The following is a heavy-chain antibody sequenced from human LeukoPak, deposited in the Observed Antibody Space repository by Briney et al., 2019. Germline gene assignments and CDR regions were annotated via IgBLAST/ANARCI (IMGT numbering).Heavy chain of an antibody. D-gene: IGHD3-22*01. V-gene: IGHV3-53*01. CDR1: GFTVSSNY. J-gene: IGHJ4*02. CDR2: IYSGGCT. CDR3: ATAEKYYYDSSGYSD. Sequence: GGSLRLSRAASGFTVSSNYMSWVRQAPRKGLEWVSCIYSGGCTYYAHSVKGRFTISRSNSNNTLYLHLNRLRAEDTAVYYCATAEKYYYDSSGYSDWGQGTLVTVSS.